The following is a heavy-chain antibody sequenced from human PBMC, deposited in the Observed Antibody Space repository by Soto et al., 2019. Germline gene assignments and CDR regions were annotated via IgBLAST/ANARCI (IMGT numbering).Heavy chain of an antibody. CDR2: IGSSSSVI. Sequence: GGSQRLSCAASGFLLRDCAMNWVRQAPGKGLEWVSYIGSSSSVIDYADSVKGRFTISRDNARNSLYLQMNSLRAEDTAVYYCARDLSWGSNWYYYMDVWGKGTTVTVSS. J-gene: IGHJ6*03. D-gene: IGHD7-27*01. CDR3: ARDLSWGSNWYYYMDV. V-gene: IGHV3-48*01. CDR1: GFLLRDCA.